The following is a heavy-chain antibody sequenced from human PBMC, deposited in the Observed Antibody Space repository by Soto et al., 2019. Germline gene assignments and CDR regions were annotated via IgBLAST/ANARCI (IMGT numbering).Heavy chain of an antibody. CDR2: IKVKSDGGAT. J-gene: IGHJ4*02. D-gene: IGHD3-22*01. V-gene: IGHV3-15*01. CDR3: ITHLPMMTVAAY. CDR1: GFTFNNAW. Sequence: EVQLVESGGGLVKPGGSLRLSCAASGFTFNNAWMSWVRQAPGKGLEWVGRIKVKSDGGATDYAAPVKGRFTVSRDDSKTTLFLQMNSLKTEDTAVYYCITHLPMMTVAAYWGQGTLVTVSS.